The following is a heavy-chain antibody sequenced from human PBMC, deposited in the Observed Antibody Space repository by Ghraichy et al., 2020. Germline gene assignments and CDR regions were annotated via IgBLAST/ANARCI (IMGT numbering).Heavy chain of an antibody. D-gene: IGHD4-17*01. V-gene: IGHV3-9*01. Sequence: SLNISCAASGFTFDDYAMHWVRQAPGKGLEWVSGISWNSGSIGYADSVKGRFTISRDNTKNSLYLQMNSLRAEDTALYYCAKAYGDSPRGYFDYWGQGTLVTVSS. CDR3: AKAYGDSPRGYFDY. CDR1: GFTFDDYA. CDR2: ISWNSGSI. J-gene: IGHJ4*02.